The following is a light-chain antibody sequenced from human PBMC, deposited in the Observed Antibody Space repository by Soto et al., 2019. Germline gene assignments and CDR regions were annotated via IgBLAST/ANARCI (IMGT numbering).Light chain of an antibody. J-gene: IGKJ1*01. CDR2: DAS. CDR3: QQRSNWPRT. CDR1: QSVSSY. Sequence: EIVLTQSPATLSLSPGERATLSCRASQSVSSYLAWYQQKPGQAPRLLIYDASNRATGIPARFSGSGSGTEFTLTISSLEPEDFAIYYCQQRSNWPRTFGQGTKADIK. V-gene: IGKV3-11*01.